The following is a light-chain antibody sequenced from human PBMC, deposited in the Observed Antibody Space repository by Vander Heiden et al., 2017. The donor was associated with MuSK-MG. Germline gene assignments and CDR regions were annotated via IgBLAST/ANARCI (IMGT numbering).Light chain of an antibody. CDR2: DAS. Sequence: DIVMTQSPATLSVSPGAGATLSCRASQSVSSRLAWYQQKPGQAPRLLIYDASTRAAGISARFSGSGSGTEFTLTISSLQSEDFAVYYCQHYHNWHRTFGQGTKVGIK. V-gene: IGKV3-15*01. J-gene: IGKJ1*01. CDR1: QSVSSR. CDR3: QHYHNWHRT.